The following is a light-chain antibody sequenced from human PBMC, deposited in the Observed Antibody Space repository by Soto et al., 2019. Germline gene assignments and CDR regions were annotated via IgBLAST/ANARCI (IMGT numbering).Light chain of an antibody. CDR1: SSDIGRYDY. CDR2: RVI. CDR3: GSYTSATTWV. Sequence: QSALTQPASVSGSPGQSITISCTGTSSDIGRYDYVSWYQQFPGKAPKLMMYRVINRPSGVSDRFSGSKSGNSASLSISGLQPEDEASYFCGSYTSATTWVFGGGTKLTVL. V-gene: IGLV2-14*03. J-gene: IGLJ3*02.